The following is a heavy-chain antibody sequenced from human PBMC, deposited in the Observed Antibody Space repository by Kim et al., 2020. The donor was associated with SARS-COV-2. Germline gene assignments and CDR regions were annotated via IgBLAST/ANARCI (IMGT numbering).Heavy chain of an antibody. CDR1: GLSFGSSA. CDR2: IRGSGRNT. Sequence: GGSLRLSCAASGLSFGSSAMNWVRQAPGKGLEWLAAIRGSGRNTYYADSVKGRFTISRDNPKHTLYLQMNSLRVEDTGVYYCAKDNYDSSVYQSHYFDYWAQGTLVTVSS. CDR3: AKDNYDSSVYQSHYFDY. V-gene: IGHV3-23*01. J-gene: IGHJ4*02. D-gene: IGHD3-22*01.